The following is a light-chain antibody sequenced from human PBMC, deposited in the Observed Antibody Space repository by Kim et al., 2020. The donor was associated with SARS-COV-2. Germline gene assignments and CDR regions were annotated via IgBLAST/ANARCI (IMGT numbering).Light chain of an antibody. Sequence: VAPGKTARSTFGGDKIRSKSVHWYQQKPGQAPVVVIFYDTGRPSGVPERFSGSNSGDTATLTISWVEAGDEADYYCQVWDRSTNRVFGGGTQLTVL. J-gene: IGLJ3*02. V-gene: IGLV3-21*04. CDR2: YDT. CDR3: QVWDRSTNRV. CDR1: KIRSKS.